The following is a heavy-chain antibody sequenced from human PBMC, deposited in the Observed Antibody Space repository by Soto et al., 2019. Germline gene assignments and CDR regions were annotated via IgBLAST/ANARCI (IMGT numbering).Heavy chain of an antibody. Sequence: PGGSLRLSCTGSGFTFADYTMSWVRQAPGKGLEWVGLIRSEANGGTTHYAASVHGGFTISRDDSRGIAFLQMNNLKSEDTAVYYCTRVGKFDYWGQGTLVTVSS. CDR3: TRVGKFDY. CDR1: GFTFADYT. V-gene: IGHV3-49*04. J-gene: IGHJ4*02. D-gene: IGHD1-26*01. CDR2: IRSEANGGTT.